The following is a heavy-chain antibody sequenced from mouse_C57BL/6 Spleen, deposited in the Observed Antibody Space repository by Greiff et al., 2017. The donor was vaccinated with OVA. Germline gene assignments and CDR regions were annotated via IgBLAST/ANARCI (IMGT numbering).Heavy chain of an antibody. CDR2: IWSGGST. CDR3: ARNAPWDGSSPYYFDY. D-gene: IGHD1-1*01. J-gene: IGHJ2*01. Sequence: QVHVKQSGPGLVQPSQSLSITCTVSGFSLTSYGVHWVRQSPGKGLEWLGVIWSGGSTDYNAAFISRLSISKDNSKSQVFFKMNSLQADDTAIYYCARNAPWDGSSPYYFDYWGQGTTLTVSS. V-gene: IGHV2-2*01. CDR1: GFSLTSYG.